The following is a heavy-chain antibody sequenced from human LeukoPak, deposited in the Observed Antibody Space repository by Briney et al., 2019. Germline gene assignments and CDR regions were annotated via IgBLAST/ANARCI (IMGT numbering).Heavy chain of an antibody. CDR3: ARVEAQYGDAEYWYFDL. V-gene: IGHV4-31*03. J-gene: IGHJ2*01. D-gene: IGHD2-21*02. Sequence: SQTLSLTCTVSGGSISSGGYYWSWIRQHPGKGLEWIGYIYYSGSTYYNPSLKSRVTISVDTSKNQFSLKLSSVTAADTAVYYCARVEAQYGDAEYWYFDLWGRGALVTVSS. CDR2: IYYSGST. CDR1: GGSISSGGYY.